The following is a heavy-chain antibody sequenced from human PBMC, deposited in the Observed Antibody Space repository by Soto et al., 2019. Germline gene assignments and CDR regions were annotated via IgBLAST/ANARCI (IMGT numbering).Heavy chain of an antibody. J-gene: IGHJ5*02. CDR3: ARSPKYSSSWYGEGGWFDP. CDR2: ISAYNGNT. D-gene: IGHD6-13*01. V-gene: IGHV1-18*01. CDR1: GYTFTSYG. Sequence: QVQLVQSRAEVKKPGASVKVSCKASGYTFTSYGISWVRQAPGQGLEWMGWISAYNGNTNYAQKLQGRVTMTTDTSTSTAYMGLRSLRSDDTAVYYCARSPKYSSSWYGEGGWFDPWGQGTLVTVSS.